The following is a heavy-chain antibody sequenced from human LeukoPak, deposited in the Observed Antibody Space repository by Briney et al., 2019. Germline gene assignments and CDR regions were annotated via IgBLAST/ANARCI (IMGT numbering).Heavy chain of an antibody. D-gene: IGHD2-2*01. V-gene: IGHV1-8*03. CDR3: ARGSLPTLYYHYYYMDV. J-gene: IGHJ6*03. CDR2: MNPNSGNT. Sequence: ASVKVSCKASGYTFTSYDINWVRQATGQGLEWMGWMNPNSGNTGYAQKFQGRVTITRNTSISTAYMELSSLRSEDTAVYYCARGSLPTLYYHYYYMDVWGKGTTVTVSS. CDR1: GYTFTSYD.